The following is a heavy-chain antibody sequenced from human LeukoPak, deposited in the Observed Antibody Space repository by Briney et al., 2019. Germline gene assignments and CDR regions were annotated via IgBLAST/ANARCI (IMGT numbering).Heavy chain of an antibody. CDR3: ARDQGPYGDLYYYYYYMDV. CDR2: ISWNSGSI. Sequence: GGSLRLSCAASGFTFDDYAMHWVRQAPGKGLEWVSGISWNSGSIGYADSVKGRFTISRDNSKNTLYLQMGSLRAEDMAVYYCARDQGPYGDLYYYYYYMDVWGKGTTVTVSS. D-gene: IGHD4-17*01. J-gene: IGHJ6*03. V-gene: IGHV3-9*03. CDR1: GFTFDDYA.